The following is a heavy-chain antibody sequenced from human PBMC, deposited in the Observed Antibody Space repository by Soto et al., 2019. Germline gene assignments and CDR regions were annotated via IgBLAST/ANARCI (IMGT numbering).Heavy chain of an antibody. CDR2: IKSDGSGT. CDR3: ERGDGDRYDGNGYLGRH. Sequence: EVQLVESGGGLVQPGESLTLSCAASGFTFSSYWMHWVRQAPGKGLVWVSRIKSDGSGTYYADFVKGRLTISGDNAKNTLYLQMNSLRVEDTAVYFCERGDGDRYDGNGYLGRHWGQGTLVTVSS. D-gene: IGHD3-22*01. V-gene: IGHV3-74*01. J-gene: IGHJ4*02. CDR1: GFTFSSYW.